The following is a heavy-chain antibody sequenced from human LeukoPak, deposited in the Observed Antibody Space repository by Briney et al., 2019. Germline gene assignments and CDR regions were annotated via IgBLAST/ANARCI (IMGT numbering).Heavy chain of an antibody. CDR1: GFTFTSSA. J-gene: IGHJ3*02. V-gene: IGHV1-58*02. CDR3: AADDTGGYSGAFDT. Sequence: ASVKVSCKASGFTFTSSAMQWVRQARGQPLEWTGWVVVGSGNTNYAQKSQERVTITRDMSTSTAYMELSSLTSEDTAVYYCAADDTGGYSGAFDTSGQGTMVTASS. D-gene: IGHD1-26*01. CDR2: VVVGSGNT.